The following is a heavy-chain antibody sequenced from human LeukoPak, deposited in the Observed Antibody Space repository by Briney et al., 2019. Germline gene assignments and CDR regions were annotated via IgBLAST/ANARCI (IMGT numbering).Heavy chain of an antibody. CDR2: ISWNSGSI. J-gene: IGHJ4*02. CDR3: AKGGSSSRNVAPDY. V-gene: IGHV3-9*01. Sequence: GGSLRLSCAASGFTFDDYAMHWVRQAPGKGLEWVSGISWNSGSIGYADSVKGRFTISRDNAKNSLYLQMNSLRAEDTALYYCAKGGSSSRNVAPDYWGQGTLVTVSS. D-gene: IGHD6-13*01. CDR1: GFTFDDYA.